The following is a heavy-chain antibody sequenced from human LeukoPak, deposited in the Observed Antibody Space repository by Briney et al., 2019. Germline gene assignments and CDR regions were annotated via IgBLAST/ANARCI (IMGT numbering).Heavy chain of an antibody. CDR3: ARGVVVNHRPPPPWFDP. V-gene: IGHV3-53*01. J-gene: IGHJ5*02. D-gene: IGHD3-22*01. Sequence: PGGSLRLSCAASGFTVSSSYMSWVRQSPGKGLEWVSVIYSGGYTYYADSVKGRFTISRDNSKNTLYLQMNSLRAEDTAVYYCARGVVVNHRPPPPWFDPWGQGTLVTVSS. CDR2: IYSGGYT. CDR1: GFTVSSSY.